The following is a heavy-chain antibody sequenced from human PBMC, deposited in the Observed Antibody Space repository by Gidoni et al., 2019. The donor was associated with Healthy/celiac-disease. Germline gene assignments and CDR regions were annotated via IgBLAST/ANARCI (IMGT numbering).Heavy chain of an antibody. CDR3: ARVLMTTVSHGFDY. D-gene: IGHD4-17*01. V-gene: IGHV2-70*01. J-gene: IGHJ4*02. CDR2: IDWDDDK. CDR1: GFSLSTSGMC. Sequence: QVTLRESGPALVKPTQTLTLTCTFSGFSLSTSGMCVSWIRQPPGKALEWLALIDWDDDKYYSTSLKTRLTISKDTSKNQVVLTMTNMDPVDTATYYCARVLMTTVSHGFDYWGQGTLVTVSS.